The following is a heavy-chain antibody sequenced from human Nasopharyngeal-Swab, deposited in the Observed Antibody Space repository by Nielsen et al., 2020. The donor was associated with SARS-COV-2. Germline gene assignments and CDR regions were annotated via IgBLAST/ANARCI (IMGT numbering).Heavy chain of an antibody. V-gene: IGHV3-15*07. CDR3: TTDLGSSGFDY. D-gene: IGHD7-27*01. CDR2: IKSKTDGGTT. Sequence: WIGQPPGKGLEWVGRIKSKTDGGTTDYAAPVKGRFTISRDDSKNTLYLQMNSLKTEDTAVYYCTTDLGSSGFDYWGQGTLVTVSS. J-gene: IGHJ4*02.